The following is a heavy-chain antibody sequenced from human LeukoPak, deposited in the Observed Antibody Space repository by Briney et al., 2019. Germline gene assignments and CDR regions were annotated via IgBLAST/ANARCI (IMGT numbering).Heavy chain of an antibody. D-gene: IGHD5-12*01. Sequence: TSETLSLTCTVSGGSISGSIRSYYWSWLRQPPGKGLEWIGHISSSGSVNDNPSLRSRVTISVDTSKNQFFLNLSSVSAADTAVYYCARIPLGYSGAYDYWGQGTLVTVSP. CDR3: ARIPLGYSGAYDY. J-gene: IGHJ4*02. CDR2: ISSSGSV. CDR1: GGSISGSIRSYY. V-gene: IGHV4-4*09.